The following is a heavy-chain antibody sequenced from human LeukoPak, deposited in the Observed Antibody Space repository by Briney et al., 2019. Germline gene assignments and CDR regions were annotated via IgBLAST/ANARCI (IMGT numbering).Heavy chain of an antibody. CDR2: IDTSGNT. CDR3: ARENSNSWYLDY. CDR1: GDSY. V-gene: IGHV4-4*07. Sequence: TPSETLSLTCTVSGDSYWSWIRQPAGKGLEWIGRIDTSGNTNYNPSLKSRVTMSVDTSKNQFSLNLRSVTAADTAVYYCARENSNSWYLDYWGQGTLVTVSS. J-gene: IGHJ4*02. D-gene: IGHD6-13*01.